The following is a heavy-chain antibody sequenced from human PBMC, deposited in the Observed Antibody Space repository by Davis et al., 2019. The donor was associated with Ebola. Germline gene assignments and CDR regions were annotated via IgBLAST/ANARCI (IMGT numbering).Heavy chain of an antibody. CDR1: GFTFSSYS. Sequence: PGGSLRLSCAASGFTFSSYSMNWVRQAPGKGLEWVLYISSSSSTIYYADSVKGRFTISRDNAKNSLYLQMNSLRDEDTAVYYCARGRDDSSGYYQYYFDYWGQGTLVTVSS. CDR2: ISSSSSTI. J-gene: IGHJ4*02. D-gene: IGHD3-22*01. CDR3: ARGRDDSSGYYQYYFDY. V-gene: IGHV3-48*02.